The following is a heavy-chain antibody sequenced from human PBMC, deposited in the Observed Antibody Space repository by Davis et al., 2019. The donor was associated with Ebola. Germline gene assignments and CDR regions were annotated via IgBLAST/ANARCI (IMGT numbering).Heavy chain of an antibody. CDR3: AREGIAAPYFDY. CDR2: ISYDGSNK. D-gene: IGHD6-13*01. V-gene: IGHV3-30-3*01. J-gene: IGHJ4*02. Sequence: GESLKISCAASGFTFSDYYMSWIRQAPGKGLEWVAVISYDGSNKYYADSVKGRFTISRDNSKNTLYLQMNSLRAEDTAVYYCAREGIAAPYFDYWGQGTLVTVSS. CDR1: GFTFSDYY.